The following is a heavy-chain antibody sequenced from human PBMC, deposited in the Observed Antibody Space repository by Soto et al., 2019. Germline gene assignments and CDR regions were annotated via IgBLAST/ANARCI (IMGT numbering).Heavy chain of an antibody. V-gene: IGHV3-21*01. D-gene: IGHD3-10*01. J-gene: IGHJ3*02. Sequence: GGSLRLSCAASGFTFSSYSMNWVRQAPGKGLEWVSSISSSSSYIYYADSVKGRFTISRDNAKNSLYLQMNSLRAQDTAVYYCARYWILVRGAFDIWGQGTMVTVSS. CDR2: ISSSSSYI. CDR3: ARYWILVRGAFDI. CDR1: GFTFSSYS.